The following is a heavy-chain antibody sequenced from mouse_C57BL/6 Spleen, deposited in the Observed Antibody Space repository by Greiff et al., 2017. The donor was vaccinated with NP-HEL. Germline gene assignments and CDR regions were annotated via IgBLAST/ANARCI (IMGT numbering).Heavy chain of an antibody. CDR2: IYPGDGDT. Sequence: QVQLKQSGPELVKPGASVKISCKASGYAFSSSWMNWVKQRPGKGLEWIGRIYPGDGDTNYNGKFKGKATLTADKSSSTAYMQLSSLTSEDSAVYFCAIAYYSNYEGVYWGQGTTLTVSS. CDR1: GYAFSSSW. J-gene: IGHJ2*01. CDR3: AIAYYSNYEGVY. V-gene: IGHV1-82*01. D-gene: IGHD2-5*01.